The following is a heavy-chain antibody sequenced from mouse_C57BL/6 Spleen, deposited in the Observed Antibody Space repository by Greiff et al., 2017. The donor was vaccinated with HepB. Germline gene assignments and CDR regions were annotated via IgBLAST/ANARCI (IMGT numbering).Heavy chain of an antibody. CDR2: ISSGGSYT. Sequence: EVQGVESGGDLVKPGGSLKLSCAASGFTFSSYGMSWVRQTPDKRLEWVATISSGGSYTYYPDSVKGRCTISRDNAKNTQYLQMSSLKSEDTAMYYCARQGSRGGFDYWGQGTTLTVSS. J-gene: IGHJ2*01. CDR1: GFTFSSYG. CDR3: ARQGSRGGFDY. D-gene: IGHD3-1*01. V-gene: IGHV5-6*01.